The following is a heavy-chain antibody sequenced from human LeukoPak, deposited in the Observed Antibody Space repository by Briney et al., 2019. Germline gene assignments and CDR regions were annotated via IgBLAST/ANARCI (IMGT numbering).Heavy chain of an antibody. CDR1: GGSFSGYY. CDR3: ARGRGTVVTPDRPHFDY. CDR2: INHSGST. V-gene: IGHV4-34*01. J-gene: IGHJ4*02. Sequence: SETLSLTCAVYGGSFSGYYWSWIRQPPGKGLEWIGEINHSGSTNYNPSLKSRVTISVDTSKNQFSLKLSSVTAADTAVYYCARGRGTVVTPDRPHFDYWGQGTLVTVSS. D-gene: IGHD4-23*01.